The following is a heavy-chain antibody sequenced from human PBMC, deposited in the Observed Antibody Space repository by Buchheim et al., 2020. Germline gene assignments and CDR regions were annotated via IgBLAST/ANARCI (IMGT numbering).Heavy chain of an antibody. Sequence: QVQLVQSGAEVKKPGASVKVSCKASGYTFTSYYMHWVRQAPGQGLEWMGIINPSGGSTIYAQTFQCRVTMTRDTSTSTVYMELSSLRSEDTAVYYCARGRGGYYDSSGYKGAHFDYWGQGTL. D-gene: IGHD3-22*01. V-gene: IGHV1-46*01. CDR3: ARGRGGYYDSSGYKGAHFDY. CDR1: GYTFTSYY. CDR2: INPSGGST. J-gene: IGHJ4*02.